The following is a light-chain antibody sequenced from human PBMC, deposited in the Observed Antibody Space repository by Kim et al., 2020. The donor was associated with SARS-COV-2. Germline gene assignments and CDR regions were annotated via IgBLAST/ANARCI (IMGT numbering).Light chain of an antibody. J-gene: IGLJ3*02. Sequence: GPVVTISCSGSSSNIGSNYVYWYQQLPGTAPKLLIYRNNQRPSGVPDRFSGSKSGTSASLAISGLRSEDEADYYCAAWDDSLSGPVFGGGTQLTVL. CDR2: RNN. V-gene: IGLV1-47*01. CDR1: SSNIGSNY. CDR3: AAWDDSLSGPV.